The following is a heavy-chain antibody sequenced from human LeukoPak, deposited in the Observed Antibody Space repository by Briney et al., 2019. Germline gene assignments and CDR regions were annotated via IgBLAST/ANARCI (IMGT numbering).Heavy chain of an antibody. J-gene: IGHJ2*01. CDR1: GFTFDDYA. CDR3: AKGVPEYYYDSSDSVGSWYFDL. D-gene: IGHD3-22*01. CDR2: ISWNSGSI. V-gene: IGHV3-9*01. Sequence: PGGSLRLSCAASGFTFDDYAMHWVRQAPGKGLEWVSGISWNSGSIGYADSVKGRFTISRDNAKNSLYLQMNSLRAEDTALYYCAKGVPEYYYDSSDSVGSWYFDLWGRGTLVTVSS.